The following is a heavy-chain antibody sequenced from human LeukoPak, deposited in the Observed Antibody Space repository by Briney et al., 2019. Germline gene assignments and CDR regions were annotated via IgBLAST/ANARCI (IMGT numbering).Heavy chain of an antibody. D-gene: IGHD3/OR15-3a*01. V-gene: IGHV3-53*01. CDR2: IYSGGST. CDR3: ARLGDWLLLTFDY. J-gene: IGHJ4*02. Sequence: ETLSLTCTVSGGSISSYYWSWIRQPPGKGLEWVSVIYSGGSTYYADSVKGRFTIFRDNSKNTLYLQMNSLRAEDTAVYYCARLGDWLLLTFDYWGQGTLVTVSS. CDR1: GGSISSYY.